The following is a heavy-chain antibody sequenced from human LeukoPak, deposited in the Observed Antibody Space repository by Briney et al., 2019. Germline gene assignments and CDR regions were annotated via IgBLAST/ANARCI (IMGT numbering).Heavy chain of an antibody. V-gene: IGHV1-46*01. CDR1: GYTFTSYY. D-gene: IGHD2-21*02. CDR2: INPSGGST. J-gene: IGHJ6*02. Sequence: ASVKVSCKASGYTFTSYYMHWVRQAPGQGLEWMGIINPSGGSTSYAQKFQGRVTMTRDTSTSTVYMELSSLRSEDTGVYYCARDGEDCGGDCYSIVYYYGMDVWGQGTTVTVSS. CDR3: ARDGEDCGGDCYSIVYYYGMDV.